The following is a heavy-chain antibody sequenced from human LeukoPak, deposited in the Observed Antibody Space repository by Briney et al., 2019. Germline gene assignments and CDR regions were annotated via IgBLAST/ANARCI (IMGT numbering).Heavy chain of an antibody. CDR1: GFTFSSNY. CDR2: IYSGGST. CDR3: ARDSGIAAAGSPTSFDY. D-gene: IGHD6-13*01. V-gene: IGHV3-66*01. J-gene: IGHJ4*02. Sequence: GGSLRLSCAASGFTFSSNYMSWVRQAPGKGLEWVSVIYSGGSTYYADSVKGRFTISRDNPKNPLYLQMNSLRAEDTAVYYCARDSGIAAAGSPTSFDYWGERTLGSVSS.